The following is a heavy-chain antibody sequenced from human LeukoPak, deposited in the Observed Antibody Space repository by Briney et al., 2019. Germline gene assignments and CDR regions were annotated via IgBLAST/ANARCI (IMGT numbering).Heavy chain of an antibody. Sequence: GESLKISCKGSGYSFTNYWITWVRQMPGKGLEWMGIIYPGDSDTRYSPSFQGQVTISADKSISTAYLQWSSLKASDTAMYYCARGGVVPTAMYVKAVEDYHYYGMDVWGQGTTVTVSS. CDR2: IYPGDSDT. D-gene: IGHD2-2*01. V-gene: IGHV5-51*01. CDR1: GYSFTNYW. CDR3: ARGGVVPTAMYVKAVEDYHYYGMDV. J-gene: IGHJ6*02.